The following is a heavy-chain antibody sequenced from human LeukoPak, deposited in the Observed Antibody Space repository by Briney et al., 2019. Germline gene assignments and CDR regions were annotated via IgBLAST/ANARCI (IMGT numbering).Heavy chain of an antibody. CDR1: GFTFSSYG. D-gene: IGHD3-22*01. V-gene: IGHV3-33*01. CDR3: ARDPYDSSAIGAFDI. Sequence: VGSLRLSCAASGFTFSSYGMHWVRQAPGKGLEWVAVIWYDGSNKYYADSVKGRFTISRDNSKNTLYLQMNSLRAEDTAVYYCARDPYDSSAIGAFDIWGQGTMVTVSS. CDR2: IWYDGSNK. J-gene: IGHJ3*02.